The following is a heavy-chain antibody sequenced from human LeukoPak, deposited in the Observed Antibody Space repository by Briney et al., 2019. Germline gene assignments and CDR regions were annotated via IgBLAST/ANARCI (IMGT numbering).Heavy chain of an antibody. D-gene: IGHD2-2*01. V-gene: IGHV3-30*02. Sequence: PGGSLRLSCAASGFTFSTYGIHWVRQAPGKGLEWVAFIRYDGSNKYYADSVKGRFTISRDNSKNTLYLQMNSLRAEDTAVYYCAAGGWRYCSSTSCFDMDVWGKGTTVTISS. CDR1: GFTFSTYG. CDR3: AAGGWRYCSSTSCFDMDV. CDR2: IRYDGSNK. J-gene: IGHJ6*03.